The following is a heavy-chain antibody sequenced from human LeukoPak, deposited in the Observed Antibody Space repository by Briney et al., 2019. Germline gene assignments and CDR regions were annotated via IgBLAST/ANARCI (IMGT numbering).Heavy chain of an antibody. Sequence: SVKVSCKASGGTFSSYAISWVRQAPGQGLEWMGGIIPIFGTANYAQKFQGRVTITADESTSTAYMELSSLRSEDTAVYYCASTPRGGQWLVRSYYYYMDVWGKGTTVTISS. CDR1: GGTFSSYA. V-gene: IGHV1-69*13. CDR3: ASTPRGGQWLVRSYYYYMDV. J-gene: IGHJ6*03. CDR2: IIPIFGTA. D-gene: IGHD6-19*01.